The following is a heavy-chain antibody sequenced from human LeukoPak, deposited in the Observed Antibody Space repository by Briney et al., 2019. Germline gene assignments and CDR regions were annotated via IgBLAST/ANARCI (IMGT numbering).Heavy chain of an antibody. J-gene: IGHJ4*02. D-gene: IGHD3-16*01. CDR3: ASGQGGVTY. CDR1: GFTFSSYW. V-gene: IGHV3-7*02. CDR2: INQDGSEK. Sequence: GGSLRLCCAASGFTFSSYWMTWVRQAPGKGLEWVANINQDGSEKYYVDSVKGRFTISRDNSKNSLYLQMNSLRAEDTAVYYCASGQGGVTYWGQGTLVTVSS.